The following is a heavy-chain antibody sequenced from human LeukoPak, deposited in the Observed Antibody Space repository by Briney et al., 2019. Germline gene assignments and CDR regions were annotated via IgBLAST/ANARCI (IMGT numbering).Heavy chain of an antibody. CDR3: ASGKSRRDAPFDY. V-gene: IGHV4-61*02. CDR2: IYTSGST. CDR1: GGSISSGSYY. D-gene: IGHD1-14*01. Sequence: SETLSLTCTVSGGSISSGSYYWSWIRQPAGKGLEWIGRIYTSGSTNYNPSLKSRVTISIDTSKNQFSLKLSSVTAADTAVYYCASGKSRRDAPFDYWGQGTLVTVSS. J-gene: IGHJ4*02.